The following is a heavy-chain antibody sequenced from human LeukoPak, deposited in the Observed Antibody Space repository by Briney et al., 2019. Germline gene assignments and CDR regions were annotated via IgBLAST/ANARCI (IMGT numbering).Heavy chain of an antibody. J-gene: IGHJ4*02. CDR3: ARQGSGNYLSPVNY. CDR1: GGSISSSSYY. CDR2: IYYSGST. D-gene: IGHD1-26*01. Sequence: SETLSLTCTVSGGSISSSSYYWGWIRQPPGKGLEWIGTIYYSGSTYYNPSLKSRVTISVDTSKNQFTLKLSSVTAADTAVYYCARQGSGNYLSPVNYWGQGTLVTVSS. V-gene: IGHV4-39*01.